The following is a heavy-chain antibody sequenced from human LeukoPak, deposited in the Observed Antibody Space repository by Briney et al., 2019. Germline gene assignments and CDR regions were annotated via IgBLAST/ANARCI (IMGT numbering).Heavy chain of an antibody. V-gene: IGHV3-7*01. CDR3: ARDLSPEYDSSSYYDALDI. CDR1: GFTFSSYA. CDR2: IRQDGSEK. Sequence: PGGSLRLSCAASGFTFSSYAMGWVRQAPGKGLEWVANIRQDGSEKHYVDSVKGRFTISRDNAKNSLYLQMNSLRAEDTAVYYCARDLSPEYDSSSYYDALDIWGQGTVVTVSS. J-gene: IGHJ3*02. D-gene: IGHD3-22*01.